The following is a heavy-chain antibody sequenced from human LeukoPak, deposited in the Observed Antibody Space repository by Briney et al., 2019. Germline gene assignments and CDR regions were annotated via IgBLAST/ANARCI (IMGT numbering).Heavy chain of an antibody. CDR3: ARDGRISPYSGMDV. CDR2: IYYSGST. Sequence: TTSETLSLTCTVSGDSITYYYWSWIRQPPGKGLEWIGYIYYSGSTDYNPSLKSRVSISVDTSKNQFSLKLNSVTPADTAVYYCARDGRISPYSGMDVWGQGTTVTVSS. J-gene: IGHJ6*02. V-gene: IGHV4-59*01. CDR1: GDSITYYY. D-gene: IGHD1-26*01.